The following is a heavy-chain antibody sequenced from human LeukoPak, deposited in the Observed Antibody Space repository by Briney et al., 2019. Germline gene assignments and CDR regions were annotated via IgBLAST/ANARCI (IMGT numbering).Heavy chain of an antibody. D-gene: IGHD1-26*01. Sequence: ASVKVSCKASGYTSTSYYIHWVRQAPGQGLEWMGIVNPSAGSATYAQKFQGRVTMTRDTSTTTVYMELSSLRSEDTAVYYCARDIGTDAFDIWGQGTMVTVSS. CDR1: GYTSTSYY. J-gene: IGHJ3*02. CDR3: ARDIGTDAFDI. V-gene: IGHV1-46*01. CDR2: VNPSAGSA.